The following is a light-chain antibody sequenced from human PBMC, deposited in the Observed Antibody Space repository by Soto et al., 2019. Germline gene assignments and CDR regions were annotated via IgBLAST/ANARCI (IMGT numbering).Light chain of an antibody. CDR1: SSDVGGYNY. CDR3: TSYTSSTTLDV. Sequence: GHSITISCTGTSSDVGGYNYVSWYQQHPGKAPKLMIYEVSNRPSGVSNRFSGSKSGHTASLTISGLQSEDEADYFCTSYTSSTTLDVFGTGTKVTVL. V-gene: IGLV2-14*01. J-gene: IGLJ1*01. CDR2: EVS.